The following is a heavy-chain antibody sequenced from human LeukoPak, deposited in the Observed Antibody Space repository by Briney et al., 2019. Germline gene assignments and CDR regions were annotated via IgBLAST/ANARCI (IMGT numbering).Heavy chain of an antibody. CDR2: IDTDSTYI. D-gene: IGHD3-9*01. Sequence: GGSLRLSCAASGFTFSNYDMNWVRQSPGKGLEWVSSIDTDSTYIHYADSVKGRFTISRDNAKNSLYLQMNSLRAEDTALYYCAKDIGYDILTGDGLFDYWGQGTLVTVSS. J-gene: IGHJ4*02. CDR1: GFTFSNYD. CDR3: AKDIGYDILTGDGLFDY. V-gene: IGHV3-21*04.